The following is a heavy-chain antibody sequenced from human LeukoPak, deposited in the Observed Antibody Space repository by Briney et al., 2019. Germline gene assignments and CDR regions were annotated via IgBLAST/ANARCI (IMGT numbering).Heavy chain of an antibody. V-gene: IGHV4-59*01. Sequence: PSETLSLTCTVSGGSISNYYWSWIRQPPGKGLEWIGYVYHSGTTNYNPSLESRVTISVAASKNQLPLKLSSVTAADTAVYYCARAVRGYYYGNPSYYFDYWGQGALVTVSS. D-gene: IGHD5-18*01. CDR1: GGSISNYY. J-gene: IGHJ4*02. CDR3: ARAVRGYYYGNPSYYFDY. CDR2: VYHSGTT.